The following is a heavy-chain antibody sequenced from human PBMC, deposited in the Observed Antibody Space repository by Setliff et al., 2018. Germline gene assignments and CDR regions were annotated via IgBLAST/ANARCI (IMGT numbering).Heavy chain of an antibody. CDR3: AASRAYTGAVEEWFLPKTFDF. J-gene: IGHJ4*02. CDR2: IYVTEST. Sequence: PSETLSLTCAVYDGSFSDYYWSWIRQPPGKGLEWIGRIYVTESTKYNPSLKSRVTLSIDTSKNQFSLKLSSVTAADAALYYCAASRAYTGAVEEWFLPKTFDFWGQGSPVTVSS. D-gene: IGHD3-10*01. CDR1: DGSFSDYY. V-gene: IGHV4-59*10.